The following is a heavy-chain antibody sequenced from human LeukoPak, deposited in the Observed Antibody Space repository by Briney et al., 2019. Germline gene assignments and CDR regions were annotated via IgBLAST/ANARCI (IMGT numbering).Heavy chain of an antibody. D-gene: IGHD3-9*01. CDR2: ISGRGGSK. CDR1: GFTFSSYT. CDR3: PKDYFDMLTGFTNY. V-gene: IGHV3-23*01. J-gene: IGHJ4*02. Sequence: GGSLRLSCAASGFTFSSYTMSGVPQAPGKGLELVSAISGRGGSKYYADSVKGRFPISRDNSKNPLYLQMTCLRAEDTAVYYCPKDYFDMLTGFTNYWGQGTLVTVSS.